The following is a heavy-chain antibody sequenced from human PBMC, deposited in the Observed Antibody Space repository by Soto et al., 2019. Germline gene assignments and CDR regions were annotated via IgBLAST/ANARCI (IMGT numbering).Heavy chain of an antibody. V-gene: IGHV3-13*01. Sequence: GGSLRLSCGASGFIFSNFDMHWVHQTTEKGLEWVSGIGFAGDTNYSGSVKGRFTISRENAKNSLFLQMNSLRVGDTAVYYCVRGLPGGFDPWGQGTLVTVSS. D-gene: IGHD3-10*01. CDR1: GFIFSNFD. CDR2: IGFAGDT. CDR3: VRGLPGGFDP. J-gene: IGHJ5*02.